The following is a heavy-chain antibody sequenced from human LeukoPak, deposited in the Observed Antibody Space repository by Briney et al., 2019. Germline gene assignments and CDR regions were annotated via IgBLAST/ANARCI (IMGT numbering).Heavy chain of an antibody. V-gene: IGHV4-34*01. CDR2: INHSGST. CDR3: ARSEAFTAAGRDYYYYYMDV. CDR1: GGSFSGYY. D-gene: IGHD6-13*01. J-gene: IGHJ6*03. Sequence: SETLSLTCAVYGGSFSGYYWSWIRQPPGKGLEWIGEINHSGSTNYNPSLKSRVTISVDTSKNQFSQKLSSVTAADTAVYYCARSEAFTAAGRDYYYYYMDVWGKGTTVTVSS.